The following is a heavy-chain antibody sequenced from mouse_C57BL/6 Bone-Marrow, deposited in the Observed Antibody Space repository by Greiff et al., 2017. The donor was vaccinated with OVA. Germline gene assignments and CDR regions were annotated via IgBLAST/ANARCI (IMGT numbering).Heavy chain of an antibody. J-gene: IGHJ2*01. Sequence: QVHVKQSGAELVKPGASVKLSCKASGYTFTSYWMHWVKQRPGQGLEWIGMIHPNSGSTNYNEKFKSKATLTVDKSSSTAYMQLSSLTSEDSAVYYCARGGGADYWGQGTTLTVSS. V-gene: IGHV1-64*01. CDR2: IHPNSGST. CDR1: GYTFTSYW. D-gene: IGHD1-1*02. CDR3: ARGGGADY.